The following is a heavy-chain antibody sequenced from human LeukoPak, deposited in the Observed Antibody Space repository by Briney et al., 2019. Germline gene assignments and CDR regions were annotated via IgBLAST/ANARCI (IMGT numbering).Heavy chain of an antibody. J-gene: IGHJ5*02. D-gene: IGHD4-17*01. Sequence: PSETLSLTCTVSGGSLSSGGYYWSWIRQHPGKGLEWIGYIYYSGSTYYNPSLKSRVTISVDTSKNQFSLKLSSVTAADTAVYYCATTGGHDYGDPLDVWGQGTLVTVSS. CDR1: GGSLSSGGYY. CDR2: IYYSGST. CDR3: ATTGGHDYGDPLDV. V-gene: IGHV4-31*03.